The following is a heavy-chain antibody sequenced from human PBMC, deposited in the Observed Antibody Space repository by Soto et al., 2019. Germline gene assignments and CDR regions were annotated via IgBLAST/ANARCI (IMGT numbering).Heavy chain of an antibody. Sequence: QVQLVQSGAEVKKPGASVKVSCKASGYTFTSYDINWVRQATGQGLEWMGWMNPNSGNTGYAQKSXGXXTMTRSTSVSTAYMELSSLRSEDTAVYYCASERTGTTSMDGWGQGTTVTVSS. V-gene: IGHV1-8*01. D-gene: IGHD1-1*01. CDR2: MNPNSGNT. CDR3: ASERTGTTSMDG. J-gene: IGHJ6*02. CDR1: GYTFTSYD.